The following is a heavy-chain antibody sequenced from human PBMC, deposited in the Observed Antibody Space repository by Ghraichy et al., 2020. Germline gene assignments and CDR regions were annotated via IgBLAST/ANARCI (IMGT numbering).Heavy chain of an antibody. CDR1: GFTFSSYA. CDR3: AKDGIAAAGYFDY. J-gene: IGHJ4*02. V-gene: IGHV3-23*01. Sequence: GESLNISCAASGFTFSSYAMSWVRQAPGKGLEWVSAISGSGGSTYYADSVKGRFTISRDNSKNTLYLQMNSLRAEDTAVYYCAKDGIAAAGYFDYWGQGTLVTVSS. CDR2: ISGSGGST. D-gene: IGHD6-13*01.